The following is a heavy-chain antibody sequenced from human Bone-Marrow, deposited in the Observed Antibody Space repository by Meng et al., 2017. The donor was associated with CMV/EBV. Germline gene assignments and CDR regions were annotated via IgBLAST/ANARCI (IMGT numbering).Heavy chain of an antibody. Sequence: GGSLRLSCTASGFTVGDYAMSWVRQAPGKGLEWVGFIRSKAYGGTTEYAASVKGRFTISRDDSKSIAYLQMNSLKTEDTAVYYCTRYGGFLEWLLGYYYYGMDVWGQGTTVTVSS. CDR2: IRSKAYGGTT. CDR3: TRYGGFLEWLLGYYYYGMDV. D-gene: IGHD3-3*01. J-gene: IGHJ6*02. V-gene: IGHV3-49*04. CDR1: GFTVGDYA.